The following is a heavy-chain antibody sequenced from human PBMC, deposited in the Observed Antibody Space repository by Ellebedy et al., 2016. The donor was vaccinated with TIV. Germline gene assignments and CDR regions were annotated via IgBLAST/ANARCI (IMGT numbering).Heavy chain of an antibody. CDR3: ARDDGSTGYFDY. J-gene: IGHJ4*02. CDR2: INHSGST. Sequence: GSLRLSXAVYGGSFSGHHWTWIRQPPGKGLEWIGEINHSGSTNYNPSLKSRVTISVDTSKNQFSLKLSSVTAADTAVYYCARDDGSTGYFDYWGQGTLVTVSS. CDR1: GGSFSGHH. V-gene: IGHV4-34*01. D-gene: IGHD5-24*01.